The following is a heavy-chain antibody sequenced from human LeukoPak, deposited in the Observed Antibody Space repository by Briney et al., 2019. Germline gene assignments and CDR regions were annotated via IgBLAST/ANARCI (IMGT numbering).Heavy chain of an antibody. V-gene: IGHV1-2*02. CDR2: INPNSGGT. CDR3: ARDYCSGGSCYDLLFY. D-gene: IGHD2-15*01. J-gene: IGHJ4*02. Sequence: ASVKVSCKASEYTFTGYYMHWVRQAPGQGLEWMGWINPNSGGTNYAQKFQGRVTMTRDTSISTAYMELSRLRSDDTAVYYCARDYCSGGSCYDLLFYWGQGTLVTVSS. CDR1: EYTFTGYY.